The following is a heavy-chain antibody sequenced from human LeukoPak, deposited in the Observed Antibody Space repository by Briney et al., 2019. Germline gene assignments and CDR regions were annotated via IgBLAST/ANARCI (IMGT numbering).Heavy chain of an antibody. D-gene: IGHD1-26*01. J-gene: IGHJ4*02. CDR2: INPSGGST. CDR3: ARAYSGRYFDY. V-gene: IGHV1-46*01. CDR1: GYTFTSYY. Sequence: GASVKVSCKASGYTFTSYYMHWVRQAPGQGLEWMGIINPSGGSTGYAQKFQGRVTMTRNTSISTAYMELSSLRSGDTAVYYCARAYSGRYFDYWGQGTLVTVSS.